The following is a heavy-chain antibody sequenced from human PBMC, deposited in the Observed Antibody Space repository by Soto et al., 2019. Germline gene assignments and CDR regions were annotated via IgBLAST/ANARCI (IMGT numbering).Heavy chain of an antibody. CDR2: ISSSSRYT. CDR3: ARGPTTVTTWNAFDI. D-gene: IGHD4-17*01. J-gene: IGHJ3*02. V-gene: IGHV3-11*05. Sequence: QVQLVESGGGLVKPGGSLRLSCAASGFTFSDYYMSWIRQAPGKGLEWVSYISSSSRYTNYADSVKGRFTISRDNAKNSLYLQMNSLRAEDTAVYYCARGPTTVTTWNAFDIWGQGTMVTVSS. CDR1: GFTFSDYY.